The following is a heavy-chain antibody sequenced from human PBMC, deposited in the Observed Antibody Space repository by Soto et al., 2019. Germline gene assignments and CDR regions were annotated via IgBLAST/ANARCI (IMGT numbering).Heavy chain of an antibody. CDR3: ARLYYDFWSGYGPVDYYYYGMDV. Sequence: PGESLKISCKGSGYSFTSYWIGWVRQMPWKGLEWMGIIYPGDSDTRYSPSFQGQGTISADKSISTAYLQGSSLKASDTAMYYCARLYYDFWSGYGPVDYYYYGMDVWGQGTTVTVSS. CDR1: GYSFTSYW. CDR2: IYPGDSDT. V-gene: IGHV5-51*01. D-gene: IGHD3-3*01. J-gene: IGHJ6*02.